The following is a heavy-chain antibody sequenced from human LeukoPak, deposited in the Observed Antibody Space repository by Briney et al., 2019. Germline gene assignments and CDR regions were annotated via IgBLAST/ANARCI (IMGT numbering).Heavy chain of an antibody. CDR2: ISSSSSYI. J-gene: IGHJ4*02. Sequence: GGSLRLSCAASGFTFSSYSMNWVRQAPGKGLEWVSSISSSSSYIYYADSVKGRFTISRDNAKNSLYLQMNSLRAEDTAVYYCAKNPLVAGTIYFDSWGQGTLLTVSS. D-gene: IGHD6-19*01. V-gene: IGHV3-21*04. CDR1: GFTFSSYS. CDR3: AKNPLVAGTIYFDS.